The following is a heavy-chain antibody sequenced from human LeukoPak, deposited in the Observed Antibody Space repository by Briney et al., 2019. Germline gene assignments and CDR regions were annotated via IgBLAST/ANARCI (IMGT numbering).Heavy chain of an antibody. J-gene: IGHJ4*02. CDR2: IKQDGSEK. CDR3: ARNTYYYDSSGYWAYDY. V-gene: IGHV3-7*01. Sequence: GGSLRLSCAASGFTFSSYWMSWVRQAPGKGLEWVANIKQDGSEKYYVDSVKGRFTISRDNAKNSLYLQMYSLRAEDTAVYYCARNTYYYDSSGYWAYDYWGQGTLVTVSS. D-gene: IGHD3-22*01. CDR1: GFTFSSYW.